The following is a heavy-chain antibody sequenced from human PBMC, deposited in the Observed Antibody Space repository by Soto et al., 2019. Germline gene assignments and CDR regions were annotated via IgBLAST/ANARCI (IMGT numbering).Heavy chain of an antibody. CDR3: ARATITGLFDY. D-gene: IGHD2-8*02. J-gene: IGHJ4*02. CDR1: GGSFSGYY. CDR2: INHSGST. V-gene: IGHV4-34*01. Sequence: SETLSLTCAVYGGSFSGYYWTWIRQPPGTGLEWIGEINHSGSTNYNPSLKSRVTISVDTSKNQFSLKLTSVTAADTAVYYCARATITGLFDYWGQGTLVTVSS.